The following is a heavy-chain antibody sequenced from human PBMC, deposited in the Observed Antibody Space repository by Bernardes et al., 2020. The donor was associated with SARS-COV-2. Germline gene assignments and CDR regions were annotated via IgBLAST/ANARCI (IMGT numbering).Heavy chain of an antibody. Sequence: SLRLSCAASGFTFSSYWMHWVRQAPGKGLVWVSRINSDGSSTSYADSVKGRFTISRDNAKNTLYLQMNSLRAEDTAVYYCARGGVGGDLYYYYYYMDVWGKGTTVTVSS. V-gene: IGHV3-74*01. J-gene: IGHJ6*03. CDR1: GFTFSSYW. D-gene: IGHD2-21*02. CDR3: ARGGVGGDLYYYYYYMDV. CDR2: INSDGSST.